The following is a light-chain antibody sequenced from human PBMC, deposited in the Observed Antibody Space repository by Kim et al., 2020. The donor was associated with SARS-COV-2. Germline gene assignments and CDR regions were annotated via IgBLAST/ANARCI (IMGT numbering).Light chain of an antibody. CDR2: DVS. Sequence: QSALTQPASVSGSPGQSITISCTGTSSDVGGYNYVSWYQQHPGKAPKLMIYDVSKRPSGVSNRFSGSKSGNTASLTISGLQAEDEADYYCSSYTSSSTVWVFGGGTQLT. CDR3: SSYTSSSTVWV. V-gene: IGLV2-14*01. J-gene: IGLJ3*02. CDR1: SSDVGGYNY.